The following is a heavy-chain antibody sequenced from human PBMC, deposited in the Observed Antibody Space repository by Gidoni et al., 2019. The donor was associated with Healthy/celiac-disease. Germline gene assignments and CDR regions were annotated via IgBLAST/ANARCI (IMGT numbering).Heavy chain of an antibody. D-gene: IGHD3-10*01. CDR2: IYYSGST. V-gene: IGHV4-39*01. Sequence: QLQLQESGPGLVKPSETLSLTCTVSGGSISSSSYYWGWIRQPPGKGLEWIGSIYYSGSTYYNPSLKSRVTISVDTSKNQFSLKLSAVTAADTAVYYCASDPVRGPDYWGQGTLVTVSS. CDR1: GGSISSSSYY. J-gene: IGHJ4*02. CDR3: ASDPVRGPDY.